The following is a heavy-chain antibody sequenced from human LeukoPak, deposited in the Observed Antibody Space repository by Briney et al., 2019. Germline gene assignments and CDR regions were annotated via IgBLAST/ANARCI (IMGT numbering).Heavy chain of an antibody. CDR1: GFTFSSYA. CDR2: ISGSGGSR. CDR3: TRVPFRSYFDY. J-gene: IGHJ4*02. V-gene: IGHV3-23*01. D-gene: IGHD3-10*01. Sequence: GGSLRLSCAASGFTFSSYAMSWVRQAPGKGLEWVSSISGSGGSRDYADSVKGRFTISSDNSKNTLYLQMNTLRAEDTAVYYCTRVPFRSYFDYWGQGTLATVSS.